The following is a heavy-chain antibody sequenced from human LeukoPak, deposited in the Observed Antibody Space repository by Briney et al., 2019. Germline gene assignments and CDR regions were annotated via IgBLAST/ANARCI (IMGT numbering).Heavy chain of an antibody. CDR3: AGVRFWYYFDY. CDR2: MSYDGSNK. CDR1: GFTFSSYA. D-gene: IGHD3-3*01. Sequence: GGSLRLSCAASGFTFSSYAMHWVRQAPGKGLEWVAVMSYDGSNKYYADSVKGRFTISRDNSKNTLYLQMNSLRAEDTAVYYCAGVRFWYYFDYWGQGTLVTVSS. V-gene: IGHV3-30*04. J-gene: IGHJ4*02.